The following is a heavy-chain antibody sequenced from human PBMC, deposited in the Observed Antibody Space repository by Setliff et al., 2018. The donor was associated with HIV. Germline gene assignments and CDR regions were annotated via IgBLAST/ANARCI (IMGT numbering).Heavy chain of an antibody. J-gene: IGHJ4*02. D-gene: IGHD3-16*01. CDR2: VYYTGTT. CDR1: GASMSGHY. CDR3: ATYPRPPYDFEY. V-gene: IGHV4-59*11. Sequence: PSETLSLTCTVSGASMSGHYWSWLRQPPGKTLEWIGYVYYTGTTNYNPSLQSRVTISLDTSKSQFSLKLTSATAADTAVYYCATYPRPPYDFEYWGQGNQVTVSS.